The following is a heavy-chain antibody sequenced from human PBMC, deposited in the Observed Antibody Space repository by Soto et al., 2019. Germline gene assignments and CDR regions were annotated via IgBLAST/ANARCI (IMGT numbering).Heavy chain of an antibody. V-gene: IGHV3-48*01. CDR1: GFTFSSYS. CDR2: ISSISSTI. Sequence: GGSLRLSCAASGFTFSSYSMNWVRQAPGKGLEWVSYISSISSTIYYADSVKGRFTISRDNAKNSLYLHMNSLRAEDTAVYYCARATAAGWGQGTLVTVSS. J-gene: IGHJ4*02. CDR3: ARATAAG. D-gene: IGHD6-25*01.